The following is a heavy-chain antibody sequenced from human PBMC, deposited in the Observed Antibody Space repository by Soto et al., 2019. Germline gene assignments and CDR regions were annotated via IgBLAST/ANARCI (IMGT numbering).Heavy chain of an antibody. D-gene: IGHD3-10*01. CDR1: GFSLSTSGEG. J-gene: IGHJ4*02. V-gene: IGHV2-5*01. CDR3: AQSYGSERDYYFDY. Sequence: SGPTLVNPTQTLTLTCTFSGFSLSTSGEGVGWIRQPPGKALEWLALIYWNDDKRYSPSLKSRLTITKDTSKNQVVLTMTNMDPVDTATYYCAQSYGSERDYYFDYWGQGTLVTVSS. CDR2: IYWNDDK.